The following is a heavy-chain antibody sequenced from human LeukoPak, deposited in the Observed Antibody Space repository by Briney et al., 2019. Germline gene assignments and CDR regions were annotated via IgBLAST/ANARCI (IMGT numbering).Heavy chain of an antibody. V-gene: IGHV4-38-2*02. D-gene: IGHD1-26*01. CDR1: GYSISSGYY. Sequence: SETLSLTCTVSGYSISSGYYWGWIRQPPGKGLEWIGGIYHSGSTYYNPSLKSRVTISVDTSKNQFSLKLSSVTAADTAVYYCARVWELNNWFDPWGQGTLVTVSS. CDR3: ARVWELNNWFDP. J-gene: IGHJ5*02. CDR2: IYHSGST.